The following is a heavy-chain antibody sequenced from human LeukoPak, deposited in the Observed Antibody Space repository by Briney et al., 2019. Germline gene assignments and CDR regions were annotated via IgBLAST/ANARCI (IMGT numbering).Heavy chain of an antibody. V-gene: IGHV3-48*03. Sequence: GGSLRLSCTASGVTFSSYDMNWVRQAPGKGLEWVSYISGSGTTIYYADSVKGRFTISRDYSKNSLYLQMNSLRAEDTAVYYCARRPYDYRFDYWGQGTLVTVSS. CDR2: ISGSGTTI. CDR1: GVTFSSYD. J-gene: IGHJ4*02. CDR3: ARRPYDYRFDY. D-gene: IGHD5-12*01.